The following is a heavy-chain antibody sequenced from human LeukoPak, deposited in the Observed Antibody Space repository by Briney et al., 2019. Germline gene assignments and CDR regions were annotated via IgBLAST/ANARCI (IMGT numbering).Heavy chain of an antibody. V-gene: IGHV3-66*01. Sequence: GGSLRLSCAASGFTVSSNYMSWVRQAPGKGLELVSVIHSGGGTYYADSGKGRFTISRDISENTLYLQMNSLRAEDTAVYYCARVPFYNFWSGPGYFDYWGQGTLVTVSS. J-gene: IGHJ4*02. CDR3: ARVPFYNFWSGPGYFDY. CDR2: IHSGGGT. D-gene: IGHD3-3*01. CDR1: GFTVSSNY.